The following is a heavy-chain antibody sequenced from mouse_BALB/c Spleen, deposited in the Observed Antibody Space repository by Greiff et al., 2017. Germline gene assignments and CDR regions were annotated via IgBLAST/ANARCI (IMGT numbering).Heavy chain of an antibody. J-gene: IGHJ4*01. Sequence: EVHLVESGTVLARPGASVKMSCKASGYSFTSYWMHWVKQRPGQGLEWIGAIYPGNSDTSYNQKFKGKAKLTAVTSASTAYMELSSLTNEDSAVYYCTRSLTGTGAMDYWGQGTSVTVSS. CDR2: IYPGNSDT. CDR1: GYSFTSYW. CDR3: TRSLTGTGAMDY. V-gene: IGHV1-5*01. D-gene: IGHD4-1*01.